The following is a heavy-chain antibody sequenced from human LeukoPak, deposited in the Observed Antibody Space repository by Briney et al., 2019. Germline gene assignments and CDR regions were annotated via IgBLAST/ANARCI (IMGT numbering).Heavy chain of an antibody. CDR1: GLSLSTSGVG. Sequence: SGPTLVKPTPTHTVTYTFCGLSLSTSGVGVGWIRQPPGKALEWLALIYWDDDKRYNPSLKSRLTFTKDTSKNQVVLTITNKDQSRAATYIFAYRKGSPFDYWGQGTLVTVSS. V-gene: IGHV2-5*02. CDR3: AYRKGSPFDY. CDR2: IYWDDDK. J-gene: IGHJ4*02. D-gene: IGHD3-10*01.